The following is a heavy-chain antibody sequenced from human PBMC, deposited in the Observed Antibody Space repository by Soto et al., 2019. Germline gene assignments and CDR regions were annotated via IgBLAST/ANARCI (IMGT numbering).Heavy chain of an antibody. CDR1: GYTFNNYL. CDR3: VRWGFFRDSGESFDW. CDR2: MDPSVSYT. V-gene: IGHV5-10-1*01. J-gene: IGHJ4*02. D-gene: IGHD4-17*01. Sequence: GESLKISCHGPGYTFNNYLNNWVRQMPGKGLECMVKMDPSVSYTDYNQSFRPHATFSPDRSISTAYLQGTSLNASDTPICDCVRWGFFRDSGESFDWWGQGTRVT.